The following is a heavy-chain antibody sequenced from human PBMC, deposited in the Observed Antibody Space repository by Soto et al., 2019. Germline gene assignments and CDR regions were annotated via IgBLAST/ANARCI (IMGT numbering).Heavy chain of an antibody. CDR2: ISSSGTGI. V-gene: IGHV3-11*01. Sequence: PGGSLRLSCAASGFTFSDYYMIWIRQAPGKGLEWVSYISSSGTGIYYADSVKGRFAISRDNAKKSLYLQMNSLRAEDTAVYYCARADSDAFDIWGQGTMVTVSS. CDR1: GFTFSDYY. CDR3: ARADSDAFDI. J-gene: IGHJ3*02.